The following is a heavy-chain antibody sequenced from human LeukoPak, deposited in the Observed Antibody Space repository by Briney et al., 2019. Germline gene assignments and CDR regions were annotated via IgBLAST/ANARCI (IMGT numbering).Heavy chain of an antibody. D-gene: IGHD3-10*01. Sequence: PGRSLRLSCAASGFSFRSYGMHWVRQTPGKGLEWVAVISYDGSNKYYADSVKGRFTISRDNSKNTLYLQMNSLRPEDTAVYYCGKDKLQILILYYFDYCGQGTLVTVSS. CDR3: GKDKLQILILYYFDY. J-gene: IGHJ4*02. CDR1: GFSFRSYG. CDR2: ISYDGSNK. V-gene: IGHV3-30*18.